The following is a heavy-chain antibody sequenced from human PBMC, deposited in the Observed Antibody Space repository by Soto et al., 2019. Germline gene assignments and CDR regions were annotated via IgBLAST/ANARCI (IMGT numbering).Heavy chain of an antibody. V-gene: IGHV1-8*01. CDR2: MNRNSGNT. CDR1: GYTFTSYD. D-gene: IGHD2-15*01. CDR3: ERSFSGYCSGSSCYSDAFDI. J-gene: IGHJ3*02. Sequence: QVQLVQSGAEVKKPGASVKVSCKASGYTFTSYDINWVRQATGQGLEWMGWMNRNSGNTGYAQKFHGRITMTRTTSISTTYMELSSLRTEDTAVYYCERSFSGYCSGSSCYSDAFDIWGQGTMVTVS.